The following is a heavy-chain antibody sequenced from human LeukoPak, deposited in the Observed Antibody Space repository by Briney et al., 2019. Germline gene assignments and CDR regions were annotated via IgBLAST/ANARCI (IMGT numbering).Heavy chain of an antibody. CDR3: ARGRIMITFGGVHPTDY. Sequence: GGSLRLSCAASGFTFSSYAMHWVRQAPGKGLGWGAVISYDGSNKYYADSVKGRFTISRDNSKNTLYLQMNSLRAEDTAVYYCARGRIMITFGGVHPTDYWGQGTLVTVSS. D-gene: IGHD3-16*01. J-gene: IGHJ4*02. V-gene: IGHV3-30*04. CDR1: GFTFSSYA. CDR2: ISYDGSNK.